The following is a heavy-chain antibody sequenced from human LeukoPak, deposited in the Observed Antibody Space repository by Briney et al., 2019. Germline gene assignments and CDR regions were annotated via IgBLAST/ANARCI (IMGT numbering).Heavy chain of an antibody. CDR3: ARHVSLSDSASYFDY. V-gene: IGHV5-51*01. Sequence: GESLKISCKGSGYSFTTYWIGWVRQMPGKGLEWMGIIYPDDSDTRYSPSFQGQVTLSVDKSITTAYLQWRSLKASDTAMYYCARHVSLSDSASYFDYWGQGTLVTVSS. CDR1: GYSFTTYW. D-gene: IGHD6-25*01. J-gene: IGHJ4*02. CDR2: IYPDDSDT.